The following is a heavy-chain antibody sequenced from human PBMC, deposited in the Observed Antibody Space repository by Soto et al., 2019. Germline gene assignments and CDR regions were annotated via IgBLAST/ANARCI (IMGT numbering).Heavy chain of an antibody. J-gene: IGHJ4*02. CDR2: IRYKAYGGTT. CDR1: GFTFGDYA. Sequence: GGSLRLSCSASGFTFGDYAMSWFRQAPGKGLEWVAFIRYKAYGGTTEYAASVKGRLAIPRDDFKSIAYLQMNSLKTEYTAVYYCTKGVRGYCTGSSGHRPDYWGQGTLVTVSS. V-gene: IGHV3-49*03. D-gene: IGHD2-8*02. CDR3: TKGVRGYCTGSSGHRPDY.